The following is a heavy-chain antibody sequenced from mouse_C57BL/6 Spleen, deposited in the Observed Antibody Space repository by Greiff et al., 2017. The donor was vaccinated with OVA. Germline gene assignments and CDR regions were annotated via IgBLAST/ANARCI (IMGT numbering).Heavy chain of an antibody. V-gene: IGHV1-81*01. CDR3: ALEYFDY. CDR2: IYPRSGNT. CDR1: GYTFTSYG. Sequence: VKLVESGAELARPGASVKLSCKASGYTFTSYGISWVKQRTGQGLEWIGEIYPRSGNTYYNEKFKGKATLTADKSSSTAYMELRSLTSEDSAVYFCALEYFDYWGQGTTLTVSS. J-gene: IGHJ2*01.